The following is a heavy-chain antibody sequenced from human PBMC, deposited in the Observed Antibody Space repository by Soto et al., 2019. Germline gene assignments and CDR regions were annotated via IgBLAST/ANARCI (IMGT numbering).Heavy chain of an antibody. CDR1: GGSISRSSYY. V-gene: IGHV4-39*01. CDR3: ARLNSGYDKSLDY. CDR2: IYYSGST. D-gene: IGHD5-12*01. Sequence: PSEPLSLTCTVSGGSISRSSYYWGWIRQPPGKGLEWIGSIYYSGSTYYNPSLKSRVTISVDTSKNQFSLKLSSVTAADTAVYYCARLNSGYDKSLDYWGQGTLVTVSS. J-gene: IGHJ4*02.